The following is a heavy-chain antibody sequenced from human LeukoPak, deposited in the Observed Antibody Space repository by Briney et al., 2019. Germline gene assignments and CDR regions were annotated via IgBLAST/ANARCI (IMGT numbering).Heavy chain of an antibody. D-gene: IGHD1-26*01. CDR1: GGSISGYY. Sequence: SETLSLTCTVSGGSISGYYWNWIRQPPGKGLEWIGYTYYSGSTNYNPSLKSQVTISLDTSKNQFALKLSSVTAADTAMYYCARRGSYSGGFDYWGQGTLVTVSS. CDR3: ARRGSYSGGFDY. CDR2: TYYSGST. J-gene: IGHJ4*02. V-gene: IGHV4-59*08.